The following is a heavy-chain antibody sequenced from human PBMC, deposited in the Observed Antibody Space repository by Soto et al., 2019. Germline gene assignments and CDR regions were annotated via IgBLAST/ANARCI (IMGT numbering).Heavy chain of an antibody. J-gene: IGHJ6*02. CDR2: IIPIFGTA. Sequence: QVQLVQSGAEVKKPGSSVKVSCKASGGTFSSYAISWVRQSPGQGLEWMGGIIPIFGTANYAQKFQGRVTITEDESTSTAYMQLSSLRSEDNAVYYCATGPSGTPETYFYYCGMDVWGQGTTVTVSS. V-gene: IGHV1-69*12. CDR1: GGTFSSYA. CDR3: ATGPSGTPETYFYYCGMDV. D-gene: IGHD3-10*01.